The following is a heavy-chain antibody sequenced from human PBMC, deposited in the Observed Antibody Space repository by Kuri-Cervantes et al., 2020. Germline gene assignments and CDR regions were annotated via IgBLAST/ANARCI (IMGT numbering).Heavy chain of an antibody. CDR1: GFTFSSYA. CDR2: ISYDGSNK. CDR3: ARDTTPTYYDILTGYSSVYYFDY. D-gene: IGHD3-9*01. V-gene: IGHV3-30-3*01. J-gene: IGHJ4*02. Sequence: GGSLRLSCAASGFTFSSYAMHWVRQAPGKGLEWVAVISYDGSNKYYADSVKGRFTISRDNAKNSLYLQMNSLRAEDTAVYYCARDTTPTYYDILTGYSSVYYFDYWGQGTLVTVSS.